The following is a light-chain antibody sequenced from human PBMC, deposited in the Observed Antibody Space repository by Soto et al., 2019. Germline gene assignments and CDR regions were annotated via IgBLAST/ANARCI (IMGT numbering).Light chain of an antibody. V-gene: IGKV3D-20*02. CDR2: GAY. CDR1: QSVSSSY. J-gene: IGKJ5*01. Sequence: EIVLTQSPGTLSLSPGERATLSCRASQSVSSSYLAWYQQKPGQAPRLLIYGAYNRATGIQARFSGSGSGTDFTLTIRSLEPEDFAVYYCKQRSNWPITFGQGTRLEIK. CDR3: KQRSNWPIT.